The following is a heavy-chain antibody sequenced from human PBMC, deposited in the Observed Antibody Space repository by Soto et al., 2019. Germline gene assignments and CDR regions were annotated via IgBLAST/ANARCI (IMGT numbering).Heavy chain of an antibody. V-gene: IGHV3-30*18. CDR3: AKNRGCGEYLCDS. Sequence: QVQLVESGGAVGQPGTSLRLSCVASGVTFSTSGVHWVRQAPGKGLVWVAILSYDGHNKYYTDSVKGRFTISRDTSRNRLYLKKDRLRADDTAMYYYAKNRGCGEYLCDSWGQGTLVTVSS. J-gene: IGHJ5*02. CDR2: LSYDGHNK. CDR1: GVTFSTSG. D-gene: IGHD2-21*01.